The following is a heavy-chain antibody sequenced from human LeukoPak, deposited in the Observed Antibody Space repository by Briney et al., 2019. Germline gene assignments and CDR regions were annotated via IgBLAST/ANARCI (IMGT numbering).Heavy chain of an antibody. CDR1: GGSFSDYY. CDR2: INHSGST. D-gene: IGHD3-3*01. V-gene: IGHV4-34*01. CDR3: ARRRGDTYYDFWSGSFDP. Sequence: SETLSLTCAVYGGSFSDYYWSWIRRPPGKGLEWIGEINHSGSTNYNPSLKSRVTISVDTSKNQFSLKLSSVTAADTAVYYCARRRGDTYYDFWSGSFDPWGQGTLVTVSS. J-gene: IGHJ5*02.